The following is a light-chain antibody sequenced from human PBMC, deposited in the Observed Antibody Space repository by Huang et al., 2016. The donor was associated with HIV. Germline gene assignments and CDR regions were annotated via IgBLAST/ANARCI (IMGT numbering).Light chain of an antibody. Sequence: DIVMTQSPDSLAVSLGERATINCKSSQNVLYSSNNKNYLAWYQQKPGQPPKLLLYWASTRDSGVPDRFSGSGSGTDFTRTISSLQAEDVAVYYCQQYYNVPWTFGQGTKVEIK. CDR2: WAS. J-gene: IGKJ1*01. CDR3: QQYYNVPWT. V-gene: IGKV4-1*01. CDR1: QNVLYSSNNKNY.